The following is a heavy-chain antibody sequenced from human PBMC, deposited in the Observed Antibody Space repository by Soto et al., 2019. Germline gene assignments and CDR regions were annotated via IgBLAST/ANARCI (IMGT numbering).Heavy chain of an antibody. CDR3: ARAYGGFDNGLDV. D-gene: IGHD5-12*01. CDR2: IYYSGST. CDR1: GDSIMSYY. Sequence: PSETLSLTCTVSGDSIMSYYWTWMRQPPGKGLELIGYIYYSGSTRYNPSLKSRVTISVDMSKNQFSLKLSSVIAADTAVYYCARAYGGFDNGLDVWGQGTAVTVS. J-gene: IGHJ6*02. V-gene: IGHV4-59*01.